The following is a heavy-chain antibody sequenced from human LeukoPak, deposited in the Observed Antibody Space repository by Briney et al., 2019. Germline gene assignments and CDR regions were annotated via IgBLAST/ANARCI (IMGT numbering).Heavy chain of an antibody. D-gene: IGHD6-13*01. V-gene: IGHV4-59*08. Sequence: SETLSLTCTVSGGSISSYYWSWIRQPPGKGLEWIGYIYYSGSTNYNPSLKSRVTISVDTSKNQFSLKLSSVTAADTAVYYCTRQRAAAEAFDIWGQGTMVTVSS. CDR2: IYYSGST. CDR1: GGSISSYY. J-gene: IGHJ3*02. CDR3: TRQRAAAEAFDI.